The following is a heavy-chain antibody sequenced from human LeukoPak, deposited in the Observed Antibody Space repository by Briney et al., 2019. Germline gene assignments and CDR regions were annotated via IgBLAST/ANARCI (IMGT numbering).Heavy chain of an antibody. V-gene: IGHV5-51*01. J-gene: IGHJ6*02. Sequence: GESLKIFCKGSGYSFTSYWIGWVRQMPGKSLEWMGIIYPGDSDTRYSPSFQGQVTISADKSISTAYLQWSSLKASDTAMYYCARREPGYYYGMDVWGQGTTVTVSS. CDR3: ARREPGYYYGMDV. CDR2: IYPGDSDT. CDR1: GYSFTSYW. D-gene: IGHD1-26*01.